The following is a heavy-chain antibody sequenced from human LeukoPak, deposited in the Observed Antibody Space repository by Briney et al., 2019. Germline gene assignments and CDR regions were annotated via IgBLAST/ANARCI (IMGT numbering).Heavy chain of an antibody. CDR1: GYTFTSYG. Sequence: ASVKVSCKASGYTFTSYGISWVRQAPGQGLEWMGWISAYNGNTNYAQKLQGRVTMTTDTSTSTAYMELRSLRSDDTAVYYCAGVCYYDSSDYGYYFDYWGQGTLVTVSS. J-gene: IGHJ4*02. V-gene: IGHV1-18*01. CDR2: ISAYNGNT. CDR3: AGVCYYDSSDYGYYFDY. D-gene: IGHD3-22*01.